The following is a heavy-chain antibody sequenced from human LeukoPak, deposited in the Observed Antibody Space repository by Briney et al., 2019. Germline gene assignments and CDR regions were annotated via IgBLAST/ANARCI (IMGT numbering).Heavy chain of an antibody. Sequence: GGSLRLSCAASGFSFSSYTMNWGRQAPGKGLEWVSSISSSSYIYFVDSVKGRCTISRDNAKNSLYLQMHSLRAEDTAVYYCARAGDGYSDAFDIWGQGTMVTVSS. CDR2: ISSSSYI. CDR1: GFSFSSYT. D-gene: IGHD5-24*01. J-gene: IGHJ3*02. CDR3: ARAGDGYSDAFDI. V-gene: IGHV3-21*01.